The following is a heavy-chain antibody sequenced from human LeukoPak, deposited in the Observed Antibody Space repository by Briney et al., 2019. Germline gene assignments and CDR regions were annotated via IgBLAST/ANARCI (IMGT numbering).Heavy chain of an antibody. CDR1: GIYFSGTA. J-gene: IGHJ5*02. Sequence: PGGSLRVSCTASGIYFSGTAMSWVRQAPGKGLEWASAISHDAMNAYYADSVKGRFTISRDNSKKTVSLEMSSLTATDTGVYYCAKDGAQYSSGPECDPRAQGALVTVSP. CDR2: ISHDAMNA. D-gene: IGHD6-19*01. CDR3: AKDGAQYSSGPECDP. V-gene: IGHV3-23*01.